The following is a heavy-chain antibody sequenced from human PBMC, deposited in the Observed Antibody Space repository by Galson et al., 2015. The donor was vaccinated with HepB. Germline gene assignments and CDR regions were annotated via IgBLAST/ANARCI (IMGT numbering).Heavy chain of an antibody. CDR3: ARDIRGPTVRGPCDY. D-gene: IGHD1-20*01. J-gene: IGHJ4*02. CDR2: INPNSGGT. CDR1: GYTFTGYY. Sequence: SVKVSCKASGYTFTGYYIHWVRQAPGQGLEWMGWINPNSGGTNYAQKFQGRVTMTRDTSISTAYMELSRLRSDDTAVYYCARDIRGPTVRGPCDYWGQGTLVTVSS. V-gene: IGHV1-2*02.